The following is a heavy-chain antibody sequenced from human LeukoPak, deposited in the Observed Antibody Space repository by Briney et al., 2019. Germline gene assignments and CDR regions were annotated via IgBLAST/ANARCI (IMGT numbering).Heavy chain of an antibody. Sequence: GGSLRLSCAASGFTFSTCAMSWVRQAPGKGLEWVSGIRGSGGSTFYADSVKGRFTISRDDSKNTLYLQMNILRAEDTAVYYCAKWAGLRCFDYWGQGTLVTVSS. CDR2: IRGSGGST. V-gene: IGHV3-23*01. D-gene: IGHD4-17*01. CDR1: GFTFSTCA. J-gene: IGHJ4*02. CDR3: AKWAGLRCFDY.